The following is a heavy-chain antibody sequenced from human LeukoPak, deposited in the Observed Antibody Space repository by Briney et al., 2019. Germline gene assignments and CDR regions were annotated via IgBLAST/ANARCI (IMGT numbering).Heavy chain of an antibody. J-gene: IGHJ4*02. CDR2: ISWNSGSI. CDR1: GFTFDDYA. D-gene: IGHD5-24*01. CDR3: AKDGDGYNPPYFDY. V-gene: IGHV3-9*01. Sequence: PGRSLRLSCAASGFTFDDYAMHWVRQAPGKGLEWVSGISWNSGSIGYADSVKGRFTISIDNAKNSLYLQMNSLRAEDTALYYCAKDGDGYNPPYFDYWGQGTLVTVSS.